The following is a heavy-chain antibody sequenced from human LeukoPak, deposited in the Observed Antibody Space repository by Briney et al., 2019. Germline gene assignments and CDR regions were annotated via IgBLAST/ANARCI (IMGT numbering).Heavy chain of an antibody. CDR3: AKSTYYYDSPLGY. J-gene: IGHJ4*02. CDR2: ISGSGGST. CDR1: GFTFSGYA. V-gene: IGHV3-23*01. Sequence: GGSLRLSCAASGFTFSGYAMSWVRQAPGKGLEWVSAISGSGGSTYYADSVKGRFTISRDNSKNTLYLQMNSLRAEDTAVYYCAKSTYYYDSPLGYWGQGTLVTVSS. D-gene: IGHD3-22*01.